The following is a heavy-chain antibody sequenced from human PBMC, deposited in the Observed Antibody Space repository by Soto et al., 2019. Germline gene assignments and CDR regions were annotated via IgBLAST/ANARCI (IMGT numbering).Heavy chain of an antibody. CDR1: GFAFNFYG. D-gene: IGHD4-17*01. V-gene: IGHV3-30*03. Sequence: GGSLRLSCAASGFAFNFYGMNWVRQAPGKGLEWVAVISNDGNNRNYADFAKGRFTISRDNAKNSLYLQMTGLRADDTAVYYCARDGGNGDYFFDYWGQGTLVTVSS. CDR2: ISNDGNNR. J-gene: IGHJ4*02. CDR3: ARDGGNGDYFFDY.